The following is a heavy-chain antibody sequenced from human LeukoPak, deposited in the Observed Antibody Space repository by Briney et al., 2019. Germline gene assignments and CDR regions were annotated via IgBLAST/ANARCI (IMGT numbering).Heavy chain of an antibody. D-gene: IGHD6-19*01. Sequence: PGGSLRLSCAASGFTVSSNYMSWVRQAQGKGLEWVSVIYSGGSTYYADSVKGRFTISRDNSKNTLCLQMNSLRAEDTAVYYCARAGRIAVAGYYYYGMDVWGKGTTVTVSS. CDR3: ARAGRIAVAGYYYYGMDV. CDR1: GFTVSSNY. V-gene: IGHV3-53*01. J-gene: IGHJ6*04. CDR2: IYSGGST.